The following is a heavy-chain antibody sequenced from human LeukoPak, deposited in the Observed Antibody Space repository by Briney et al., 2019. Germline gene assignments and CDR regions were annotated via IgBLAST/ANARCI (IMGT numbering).Heavy chain of an antibody. CDR1: GGSLSSYY. CDR3: ARDGGGKSRPFDY. Sequence: PSETLSLTCTVSGGSLSSYYWSWIRQPPGKGLGWIGNIYYRGSTNYNPSLKSRVTMSVDTSKNQFSLKVSSVTAADTAVYYCARDGGGKSRPFDYWGQGTPVTVSS. D-gene: IGHD4-23*01. J-gene: IGHJ4*02. V-gene: IGHV4-59*01. CDR2: IYYRGST.